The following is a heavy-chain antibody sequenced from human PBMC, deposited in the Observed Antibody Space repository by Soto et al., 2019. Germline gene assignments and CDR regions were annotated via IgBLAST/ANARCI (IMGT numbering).Heavy chain of an antibody. V-gene: IGHV1-46*01. CDR1: GHTITHYY. CDR2: VNPSGGHT. Sequence: QVQLVQSGAEVKKPGASVKVSCNASGHTITHYYIHWVRQAPGQGLEWMGTVNPSGGHTTYAQHFLGRMTMTRDTSTSTLYMALTSLTSEEPAVCYCAGGGHVVVVTIALDYRGQGTLVTFYS. J-gene: IGHJ4*02. CDR3: AGGGHVVVVTIALDY. D-gene: IGHD2-21*02.